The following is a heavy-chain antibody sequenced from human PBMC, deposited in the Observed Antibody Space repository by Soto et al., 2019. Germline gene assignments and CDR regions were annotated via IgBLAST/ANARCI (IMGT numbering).Heavy chain of an antibody. CDR2: IHYSGST. D-gene: IGHD6-19*01. J-gene: IGHJ5*02. Sequence: PSETLSLTCTVSGCSISRSYWSWIRQPPGKGLEGIGYIHYSGSTNYNPSLESRVTISVDTSNKNFSLKLDSVTAADTAVYYCARVGQWLVESERYNWFDPWGQGTLVTVSS. CDR1: GCSISRSY. V-gene: IGHV4-59*01. CDR3: ARVGQWLVESERYNWFDP.